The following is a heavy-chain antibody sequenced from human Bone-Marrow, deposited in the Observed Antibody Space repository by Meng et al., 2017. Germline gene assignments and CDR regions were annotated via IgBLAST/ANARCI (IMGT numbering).Heavy chain of an antibody. CDR1: GYTFPDYW. D-gene: IGHD6-13*01. CDR3: ARDEDISAAGKLFGDY. V-gene: IGHV1-2*06. Sequence: VQVVQSGAGVKEPGASVKVSCKASGYTFPDYWLHWVRRAPGQGLEWMGRINPKSGDTHYAQRFQGRVTMTGDTSISTAYMELSGLRSDDTAMYYCARDEDISAAGKLFGDYWGQGTLVTVSS. CDR2: INPKSGDT. J-gene: IGHJ4*02.